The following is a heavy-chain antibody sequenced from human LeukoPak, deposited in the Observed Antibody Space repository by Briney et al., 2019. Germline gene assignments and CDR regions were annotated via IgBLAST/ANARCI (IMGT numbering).Heavy chain of an antibody. Sequence: GGSLRLSCATSGFTFSSYGMNWVRQAPGKGLEWVAFRYDGRDTYYAASVKGRFTISRDNSQNTLDLQMNSLRAEDTAVYYCARAGSSGRRDLDYWGQGTLVTVSS. J-gene: IGHJ4*02. CDR2: RYDGRDT. CDR1: GFTFSSYG. CDR3: ARAGSSGRRDLDY. D-gene: IGHD3-22*01. V-gene: IGHV3-30*02.